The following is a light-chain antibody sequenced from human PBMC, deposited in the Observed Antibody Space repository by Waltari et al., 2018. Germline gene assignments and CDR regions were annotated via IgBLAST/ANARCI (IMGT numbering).Light chain of an antibody. Sequence: QSALTQPRSVSGSPGQSVTISCTGTGSDVGAYMYVSWYQHRLGEAPKVMIYDVTYRPSGVPDRFSGSKSGNTASLTISGLQAEDEADYFCCSYADGNTYVFGTGTKVTVL. CDR2: DVT. CDR1: GSDVGAYMY. J-gene: IGLJ1*01. V-gene: IGLV2-11*01. CDR3: CSYADGNTYV.